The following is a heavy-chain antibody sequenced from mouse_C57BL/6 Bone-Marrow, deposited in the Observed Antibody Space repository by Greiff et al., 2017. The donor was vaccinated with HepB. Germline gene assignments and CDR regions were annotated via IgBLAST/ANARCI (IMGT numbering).Heavy chain of an antibody. CDR2: INPNYGTT. J-gene: IGHJ2*01. Sequence: EVQLQQPAAELVMPGASVKLSCKASGYSFTDYNMNWVKQSNGKSLEWIGVINPNYGTTSYNQKFKGKATLTVDQSSSTAYMQLNSLTSEDSAVYYCARGNLWPLWGQGTTLTVSS. CDR1: GYSFTDYN. V-gene: IGHV1-39*01. D-gene: IGHD1-1*02. CDR3: ARGNLWPL.